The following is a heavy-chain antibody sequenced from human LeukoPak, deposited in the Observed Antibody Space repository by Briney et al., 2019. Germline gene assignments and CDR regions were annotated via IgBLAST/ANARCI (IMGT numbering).Heavy chain of an antibody. D-gene: IGHD3-22*01. J-gene: IGHJ4*02. V-gene: IGHV3-30-3*01. CDR2: ISYDGSNE. CDR3: ARVLNYYDSSGYYFSY. CDR1: GFTFSYYT. Sequence: PGGSLRLSWAASGFTFSYYTMHWVRQAPGKGLEWVAVISYDGSNEYYADSVKGRFTISRDNSKNTLYLQMNSLRVEDTAVYYCARVLNYYDSSGYYFSYWGQGTLVTVSS.